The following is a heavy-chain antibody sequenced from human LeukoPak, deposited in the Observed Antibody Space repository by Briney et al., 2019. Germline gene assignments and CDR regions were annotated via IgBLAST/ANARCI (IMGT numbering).Heavy chain of an antibody. Sequence: SETLSLTCTVSGGSISSSSYYWGWIRQPPGKGLEWIGRIYYSGSTYYNTSLKSRVTISVDTSKNQFSLKLSSVTAADTAVYYCARVLAGGYCSGGSCPTAAFDIWGQGTMVTVSS. CDR3: ARVLAGGYCSGGSCPTAAFDI. V-gene: IGHV4-39*07. D-gene: IGHD2-15*01. J-gene: IGHJ3*02. CDR2: IYYSGST. CDR1: GGSISSSSYY.